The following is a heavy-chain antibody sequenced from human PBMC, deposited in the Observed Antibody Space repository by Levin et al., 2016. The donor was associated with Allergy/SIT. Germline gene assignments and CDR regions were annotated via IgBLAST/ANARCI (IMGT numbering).Heavy chain of an antibody. Sequence: SETLSLTCAVYGGSFSGYYWSWIRQPPGKGLEWIGEINHSGSTNYNPSLKSRVTISVDTSKNQFSLKLSSVTAADTAVYYCARGAMITFGGVIVMGSIDYWGQGTLVTVSS. CDR3: ARGAMITFGGVIVMGSIDY. CDR2: INHSGST. V-gene: IGHV4-34*01. CDR1: GGSFSGYY. D-gene: IGHD3-16*02. J-gene: IGHJ4*02.